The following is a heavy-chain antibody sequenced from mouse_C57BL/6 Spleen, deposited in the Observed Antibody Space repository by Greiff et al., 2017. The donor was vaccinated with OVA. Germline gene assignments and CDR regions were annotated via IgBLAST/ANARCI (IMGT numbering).Heavy chain of an antibody. CDR2: IWWDDDK. CDR1: GFSLSTFGMG. Sequence: QVQLKESGPGILQPSQTLSLTCSFSGFSLSTFGMGVGWIRQPSGKGLEWLAHIWWDDDKYYNPALKSRPTTSKDTSKNQVFLKIANVDTADTATYYCARRALYGSSCPYWYFEVWGTGTTVTVSS. CDR3: ARRALYGSSCPYWYFEV. J-gene: IGHJ1*03. D-gene: IGHD1-1*01. V-gene: IGHV8-8*01.